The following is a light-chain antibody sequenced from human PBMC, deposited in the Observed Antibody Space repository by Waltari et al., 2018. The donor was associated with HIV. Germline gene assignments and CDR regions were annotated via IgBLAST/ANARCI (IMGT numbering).Light chain of an antibody. CDR2: WAS. CDR1: QSVLSSATNKNY. J-gene: IGKJ5*01. Sequence: DIVMTQSPDSLAVSLGQRATINCKSSQSVLSSATNKNYLAWYQQTPGQPPKLLLPWASARESGVSDRISGSGSGTDFTLTINSLQAEDVAVYYCQQYYNTPSITFGQGTRLEIK. V-gene: IGKV4-1*01. CDR3: QQYYNTPSIT.